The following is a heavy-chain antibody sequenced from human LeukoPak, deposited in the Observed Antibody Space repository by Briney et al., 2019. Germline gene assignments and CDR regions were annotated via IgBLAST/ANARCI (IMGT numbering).Heavy chain of an antibody. CDR1: GGTFSSYA. Sequence: SVKVSCKASGGTFSSYAISWVRQAPGQGLEWMGRIIPIFGTANYAQKFQGRVTITTDESTSTAYMELSSLRSEDTAVYYCAALTRYCSSTSCYWSSFDYWGQGTLVTVSS. D-gene: IGHD2-2*01. J-gene: IGHJ4*02. V-gene: IGHV1-69*05. CDR2: IIPIFGTA. CDR3: AALTRYCSSTSCYWSSFDY.